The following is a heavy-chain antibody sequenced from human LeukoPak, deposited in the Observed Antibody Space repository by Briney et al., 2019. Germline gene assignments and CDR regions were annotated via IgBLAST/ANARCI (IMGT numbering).Heavy chain of an antibody. CDR2: VSSSGTTK. CDR1: GFTFSNYE. Sequence: PGGSLRLSCAASGFTFSNYEMNWVRQAPGKGLEWVSHVSSSGTTKYYADSVKGRFTISRDNAKNSLYLQMNSLRVEDTAVYYCATYGSPSYWGQGTLVTVSP. J-gene: IGHJ4*02. CDR3: ATYGSPSY. D-gene: IGHD3-10*01. V-gene: IGHV3-48*03.